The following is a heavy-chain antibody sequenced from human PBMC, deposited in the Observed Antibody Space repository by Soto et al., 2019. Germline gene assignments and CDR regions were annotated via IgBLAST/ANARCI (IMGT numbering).Heavy chain of an antibody. CDR3: ARRSSSSLGSLFDP. J-gene: IGHJ5*02. D-gene: IGHD6-6*01. CDR1: GGSISSSTYY. Sequence: SETLSPTCTVSGGSISSSTYYWDWIRQPPGKGLEWIGAMYYTGNKNYNPSLESRVTMSVDTSKNQFSLKLSSVTPTDTAVYYCARRSSSSLGSLFDPWGRGILVTVSS. V-gene: IGHV4-39*01. CDR2: MYYTGNK.